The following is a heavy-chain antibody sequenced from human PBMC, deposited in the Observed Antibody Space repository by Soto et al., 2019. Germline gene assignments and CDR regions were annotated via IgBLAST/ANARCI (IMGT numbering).Heavy chain of an antibody. J-gene: IGHJ3*02. V-gene: IGHV4-39*01. CDR1: VGSISNRDYY. D-gene: IGHD3-16*01. Sequence: PSETLSLTCTISVGSISNRDYYWGWIRQARGKGLEWIGSIYYSGITYYHPSLKSRVTVSVDTSNNQFSLNLSSVTAADTAVYYCPRQDRLGTPKGAFDIWGQGTMVTVSS. CDR3: PRQDRLGTPKGAFDI. CDR2: IYYSGIT.